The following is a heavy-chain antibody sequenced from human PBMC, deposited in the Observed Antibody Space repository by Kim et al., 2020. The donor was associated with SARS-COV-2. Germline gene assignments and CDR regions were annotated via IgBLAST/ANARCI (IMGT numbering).Heavy chain of an antibody. D-gene: IGHD3-9*01. Sequence: QKFQGRVTMPRDTSTSTVSMELTSLRSEDTAVYYCARGGTLRYFDWPFDYWGQGTLVTVSS. CDR3: ARGGTLRYFDWPFDY. V-gene: IGHV1-46*01. J-gene: IGHJ4*02.